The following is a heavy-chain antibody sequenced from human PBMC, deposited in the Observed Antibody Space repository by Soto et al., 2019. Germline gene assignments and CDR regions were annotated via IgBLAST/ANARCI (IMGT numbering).Heavy chain of an antibody. J-gene: IGHJ6*02. D-gene: IGHD6-13*01. Sequence: GGSLRLSCAASGFTFSSYAMSWVRQAPGKGLEWVSSISGSGDTTKYADSVKGRFTISRDNAKNSLYLQMDSLRDEDTAVYYCARDHGGSTWFVGIYYYFGVDVWGQGTTVTVSS. CDR3: ARDHGGSTWFVGIYYYFGVDV. V-gene: IGHV3-23*01. CDR1: GFTFSSYA. CDR2: ISGSGDTT.